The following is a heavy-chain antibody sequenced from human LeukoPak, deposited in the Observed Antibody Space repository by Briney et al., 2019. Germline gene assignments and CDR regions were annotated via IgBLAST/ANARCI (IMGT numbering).Heavy chain of an antibody. CDR3: AALDSSGYYFPGAFDI. J-gene: IGHJ3*02. CDR2: ISSSSYI. Sequence: GGSLRLSCAASGFTFSSYSMNWVRQAPGKGLEWVSSISSSSYIYYADSVKGRFTISRDNAKNSLYLQMNSLRAEDMAVYYCAALDSSGYYFPGAFDIWGQGTMVTVSS. CDR1: GFTFSSYS. D-gene: IGHD3-22*01. V-gene: IGHV3-21*01.